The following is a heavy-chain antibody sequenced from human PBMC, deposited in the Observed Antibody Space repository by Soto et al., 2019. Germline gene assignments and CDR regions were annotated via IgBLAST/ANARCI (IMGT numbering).Heavy chain of an antibody. D-gene: IGHD2-8*02. CDR2: ISYSGST. CDR3: ARDKITGLFDY. CDR1: GVSISSHGHF. V-gene: IGHV4-39*02. J-gene: IGHJ4*02. Sequence: PSETLSLTCTVSGVSISSHGHFWGWIRQPPGKGLEWIGMISYSGSTYYSPSLKSRVTISADTSKNQLSLKLTSVTAADTAVYYCARDKITGLFDYWGQGTLVTVSS.